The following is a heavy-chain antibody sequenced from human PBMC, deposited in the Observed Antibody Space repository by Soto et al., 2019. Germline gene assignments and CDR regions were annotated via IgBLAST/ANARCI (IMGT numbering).Heavy chain of an antibody. J-gene: IGHJ4*01. D-gene: IGHD4-4*01. CDR1: GFTFSNAW. CDR2: VKRKANGGTA. V-gene: IGHV3-15*07. Sequence: PGGSLRLSCAGSGFTFSNAWINWDRQAPGKVLEWVGRVKRKANGGTADYTESVKGRLEISRDATKNMVYLPMTRLKIDDTAVYYCTTDSYTTIRKGRFDNWGHGTRVTVTS. CDR3: TTDSYTTIRKGRFDN.